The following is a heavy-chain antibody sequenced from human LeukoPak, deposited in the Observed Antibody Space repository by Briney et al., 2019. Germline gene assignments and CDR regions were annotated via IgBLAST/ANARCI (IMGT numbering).Heavy chain of an antibody. J-gene: IGHJ4*02. CDR1: GFTFSSYA. D-gene: IGHD3-22*01. V-gene: IGHV3-30*04. CDR3: ARDLGQIDSSGYPDY. CDR2: ISYDGSNK. Sequence: HPGGSLRLSCAASGFTFSSYAMHWVRQAPGKGLEWVAVISYDGSNKYYADSVKGRFTISRDNSKNTLYLQMNSLRAEDTAVYYCARDLGQIDSSGYPDYWGQGTLVSVSS.